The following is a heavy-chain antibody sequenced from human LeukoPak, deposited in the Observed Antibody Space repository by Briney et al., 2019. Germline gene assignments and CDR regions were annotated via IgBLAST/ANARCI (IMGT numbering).Heavy chain of an antibody. J-gene: IGHJ4*02. Sequence: SETLSLTCAVSGGSISSSSYSWGWIRQPPGKGLEWIGSIYYSGSTYYNPSLKSRVTISVDTSKNQFSLKLTSVTAADTAMYYCARDDSSGYYYGLFDYWGQGILVTVSS. D-gene: IGHD3-22*01. CDR3: ARDDSSGYYYGLFDY. CDR2: IYYSGST. CDR1: GGSISSSSYS. V-gene: IGHV4-39*01.